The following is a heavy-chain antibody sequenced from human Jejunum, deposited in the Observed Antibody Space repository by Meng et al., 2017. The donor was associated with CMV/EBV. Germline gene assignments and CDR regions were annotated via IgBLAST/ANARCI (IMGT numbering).Heavy chain of an antibody. CDR1: GFTFSSHS. CDR3: ASCSTNCLRPFDY. V-gene: IGHV3-23*01. Sequence: SGFTFSSHSMSWVRQAPGKGLEWVSAISGSDGSTHYADSVKGRFTISRDNSKNTLYLQMNSLRAEDTAVYYCASCSTNCLRPFDYWGQGTLVTVSS. J-gene: IGHJ4*02. CDR2: ISGSDGST. D-gene: IGHD2-2*01.